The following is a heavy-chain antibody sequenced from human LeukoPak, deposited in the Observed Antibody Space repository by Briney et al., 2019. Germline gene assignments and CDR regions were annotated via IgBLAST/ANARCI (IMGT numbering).Heavy chain of an antibody. CDR1: GGSISSYY. CDR3: ARHSQDKGVTHPLDY. Sequence: SETLSLTCTVSGGSISSYYWSWIRQPPGKGLEWIGYIYYSGSTNYNPSLKSRVTISVDTSKNQFSLKLTSETAADTAIYYCARHSQDKGVTHPLDYWGQGTLVTVSS. V-gene: IGHV4-59*08. J-gene: IGHJ4*02. CDR2: IYYSGST. D-gene: IGHD3-10*01.